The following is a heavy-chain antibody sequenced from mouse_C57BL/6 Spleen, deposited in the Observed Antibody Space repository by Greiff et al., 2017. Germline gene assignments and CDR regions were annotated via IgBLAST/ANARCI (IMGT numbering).Heavy chain of an antibody. V-gene: IGHV5-16*01. D-gene: IGHD2-4*01. CDR2: INYDGSST. J-gene: IGHJ4*01. CDR1: GFTFSDYY. Sequence: DVKLVESEGGLVQPGSSMKLSCTASGFTFSDYYMAWVRQVPEKGLEWVANINYDGSSTYYLDSLKSRFIISRDNAKNILYLQMSSLKSEDTATYYCAREGIYYDYVGAMDYWGQGTSVTVSS. CDR3: AREGIYYDYVGAMDY.